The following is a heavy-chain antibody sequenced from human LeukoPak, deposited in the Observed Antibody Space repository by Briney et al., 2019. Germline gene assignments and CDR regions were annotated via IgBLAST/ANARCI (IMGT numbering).Heavy chain of an antibody. J-gene: IGHJ6*03. CDR2: IYYSGST. V-gene: IGHV4-39*01. CDR1: GGSISSYY. D-gene: IGHD1-26*01. Sequence: PSETLSLTCTASGGSISSYYWGWIRQPPGKGLEWIGSIYYSGSTYYNPSLKSRVTISVDTSKNQFSLKLSSVTAADTAVYYCARAFVVGATDYMDVWGKGTTVTVSS. CDR3: ARAFVVGATDYMDV.